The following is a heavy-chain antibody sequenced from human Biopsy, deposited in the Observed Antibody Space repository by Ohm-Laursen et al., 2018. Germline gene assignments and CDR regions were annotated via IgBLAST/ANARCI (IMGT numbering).Heavy chain of an antibody. CDR1: GGSISGYH. J-gene: IGHJ4*02. CDR3: TRMPHFDY. Sequence: TLSLTCTVSGGSISGYHWSWIRKSPGKGLEWLAYISYTGGITSNPSLKGRATMSLDTSKNQFPLRLIYVTAADTAVYYSTRMPHFDYWGQGILVTVSS. CDR2: ISYTGGI. D-gene: IGHD2-2*01. V-gene: IGHV4-59*01.